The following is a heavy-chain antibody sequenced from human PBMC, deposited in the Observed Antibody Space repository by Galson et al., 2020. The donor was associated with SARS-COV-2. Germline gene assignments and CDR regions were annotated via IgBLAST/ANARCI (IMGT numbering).Heavy chain of an antibody. V-gene: IGHV1-2*02. J-gene: IGHJ6*02. CDR1: GYTFTGYY. Sequence: ASVKVSCKASGYTFTGYYMHWVRQAPGQGLEWMGWINPNSGGTNYAQKFQGRVTMTRDTSISTAYMELSRLRSDDTAVYYCARETTSFYYGWGSYYSYGMDVWGQGTTVTVSS. CDR3: ARETTSFYYGWGSYYSYGMDV. D-gene: IGHD3-10*01. CDR2: INPNSGGT.